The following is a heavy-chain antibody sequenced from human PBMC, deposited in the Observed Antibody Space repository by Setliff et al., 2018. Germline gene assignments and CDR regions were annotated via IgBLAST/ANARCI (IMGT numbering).Heavy chain of an antibody. V-gene: IGHV1-8*02. D-gene: IGHD2-15*01. CDR3: AISSLSICSGGSCPNAFDI. CDR2: MNPNSGNT. Sequence: GASVKVSCKASGYTFTSYDINWVRQATGQGLEWMGWMNPNSGNTGYAQKFQGRVTMTTDTSTSAAYMELRSLRSNDTAVYYCAISSLSICSGGSCPNAFDIWGQGTMVTVSS. J-gene: IGHJ3*02. CDR1: GYTFTSYD.